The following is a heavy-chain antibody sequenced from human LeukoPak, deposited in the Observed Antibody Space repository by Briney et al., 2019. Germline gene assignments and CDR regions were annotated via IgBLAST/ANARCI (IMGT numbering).Heavy chain of an antibody. D-gene: IGHD1-1*01. Sequence: GASVKVSCKASGYTFTSHHINWVRQATGRGFEWMGWMNPESGNTNYAQRFQGRVTMTWDTSINTAYIELSSLRSDDTAVYYCARGRPTNLNGIYWGQGTLVTVSS. CDR1: GYTFTSHH. CDR3: ARGRPTNLNGIY. J-gene: IGHJ4*02. CDR2: MNPESGNT. V-gene: IGHV1-8*01.